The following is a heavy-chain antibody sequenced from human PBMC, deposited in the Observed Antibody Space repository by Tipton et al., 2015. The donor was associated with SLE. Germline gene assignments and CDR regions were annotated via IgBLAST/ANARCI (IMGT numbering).Heavy chain of an antibody. CDR1: GFTFSVSG. J-gene: IGHJ6*03. Sequence: SLRLSCTASGFTFSVSGVHWVRQASGKGLEWVGRIRSKINSYATGYAASVKGRFTISRDDSKNTAYLQMNSLKTEDTAVYYCSRQLENCGGDCGAYYMDVWGKGTTVTVSS. V-gene: IGHV3-73*01. D-gene: IGHD2-21*01. CDR3: SRQLENCGGDCGAYYMDV. CDR2: IRSKINSYAT.